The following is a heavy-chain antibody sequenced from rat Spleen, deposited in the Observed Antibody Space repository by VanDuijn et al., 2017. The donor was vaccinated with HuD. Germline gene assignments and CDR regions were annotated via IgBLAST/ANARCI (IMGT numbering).Heavy chain of an antibody. D-gene: IGHD1-12*01. CDR3: TPYEGGSAY. CDR2: ITDTGGST. J-gene: IGHJ3*01. V-gene: IGHV5-31*01. Sequence: EVQLVESGGGLVQPGRSLKLSCLASGFTFSYYWLTWIRQAPGKGLAWVASITDTGGSTYYPLSVKGRFTISRDNAKSTLYLQMNSLRSEDTATYYCTPYEGGSAYWGQGTLVTVSS. CDR1: GFTFSYYW.